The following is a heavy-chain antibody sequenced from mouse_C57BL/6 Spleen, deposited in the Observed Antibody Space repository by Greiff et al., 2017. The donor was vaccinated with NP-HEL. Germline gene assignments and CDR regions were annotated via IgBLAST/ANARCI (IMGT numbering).Heavy chain of an antibody. V-gene: IGHV1-5*01. CDR3: TRWDYYGSTYYYAMDY. J-gene: IGHJ4*01. CDR1: GYTFTSYW. D-gene: IGHD1-1*01. Sequence: EVQVVESGTVLARPGASVKMSCKTSGYTFTSYWMHWVKQRPGQGLEWIGAIYPGNSDTSYNQKFKGKAKLTAVTSASTAYMELSSLTNEDSAVYYCTRWDYYGSTYYYAMDYWGQGTSVTVSS. CDR2: IYPGNSDT.